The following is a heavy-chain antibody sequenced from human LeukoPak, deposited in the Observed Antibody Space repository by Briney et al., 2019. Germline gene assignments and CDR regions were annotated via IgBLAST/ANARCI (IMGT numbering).Heavy chain of an antibody. CDR2: ITPNADRA. Sequence: GGSLRLSCAASGFTFCSYGMSWVRQAPGKGLEWVSFITPNADRASYADSVKGRFTISRDNPRNTLYMQMNSLRDEDTAVYYCAIMHGYYDGSGYWVQWGQGTLVTVSS. J-gene: IGHJ1*01. CDR1: GFTFCSYG. V-gene: IGHV3-23*01. CDR3: AIMHGYYDGSGYWVQ. D-gene: IGHD3-22*01.